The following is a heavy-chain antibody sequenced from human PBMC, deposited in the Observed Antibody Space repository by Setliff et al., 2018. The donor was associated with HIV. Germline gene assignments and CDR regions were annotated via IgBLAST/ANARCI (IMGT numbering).Heavy chain of an antibody. Sequence: ASVKVSCKASGYTFTGYYMHWVRQAPGQGLEWMGWINPNNGGTNYQGRVTMTRDTSISTAYMEVSRLRSEDTAVYYCARDFGGYCSSMSCPGLFDPWGQGTLVTVSS. CDR2: INPNNGGT. CDR1: GYTFTGYY. V-gene: IGHV1-2*02. J-gene: IGHJ5*02. D-gene: IGHD2-2*01. CDR3: ARDFGGYCSSMSCPGLFDP.